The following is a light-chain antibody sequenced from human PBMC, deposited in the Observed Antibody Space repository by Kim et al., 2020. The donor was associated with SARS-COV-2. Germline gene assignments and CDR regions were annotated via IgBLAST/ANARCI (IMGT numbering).Light chain of an antibody. CDR1: SLRSYY. Sequence: SSALTQDPAVSVALGQTVRITCQGDSLRSYYATWYQQKPGQAPILVIYGKNNRPSGIPDRFSGSSSGSTASLTITGTQAGDEADYYCNSRDSNDNVVFGGGTQLTVL. V-gene: IGLV3-19*01. CDR2: GKN. CDR3: NSRDSNDNVV. J-gene: IGLJ2*01.